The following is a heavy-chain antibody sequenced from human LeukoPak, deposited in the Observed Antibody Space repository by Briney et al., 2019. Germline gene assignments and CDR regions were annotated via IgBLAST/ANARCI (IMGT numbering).Heavy chain of an antibody. J-gene: IGHJ4*02. CDR1: GGSISTYY. D-gene: IGHD6-6*01. V-gene: IGHV4-59*08. CDR3: ARLYSSSSRAHPIDY. CDR2: IYYSGST. Sequence: PSETLSLTCTVAGGSISTYYWNWIRQPPGKGLEWIGYIYYSGSTNYNPSLKSRVTISVDTSKNQFSLKLNSVTAADTAVYYCARLYSSSSRAHPIDYWGQGTLVTVSS.